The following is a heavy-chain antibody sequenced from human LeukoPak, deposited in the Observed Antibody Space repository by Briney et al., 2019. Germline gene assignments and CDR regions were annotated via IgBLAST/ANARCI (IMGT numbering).Heavy chain of an antibody. CDR2: IKQDGSEK. V-gene: IGHV3-7*01. D-gene: IGHD3-10*01. CDR3: ARDYNYYGSGSYHDY. Sequence: GGSLRLSCAASGFTFSSYWKSWVRQAPGKGLEWVANIKQDGSEKYYVDSVKGRFTISRDNAKHSLYLQMNSLRAEDTAVYYCARDYNYYGSGSYHDYWGQGTLVTVSS. CDR1: GFTFSSYW. J-gene: IGHJ4*02.